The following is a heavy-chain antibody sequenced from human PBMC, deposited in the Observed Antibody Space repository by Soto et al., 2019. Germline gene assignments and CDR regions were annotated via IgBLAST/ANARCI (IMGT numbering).Heavy chain of an antibody. D-gene: IGHD5-18*01. CDR1: GFTFSSYS. CDR2: ISSSSSYI. CDR3: ATWDTATNFDY. V-gene: IGHV3-21*01. Sequence: GGSLRLSCAASGFTFSSYSMSWVRQAPGKGLEWVSSISSSSSYIYYADSVKGRFTISRDNAKNSLYLQMNSLRAEDTAVYYCATWDTATNFDYWGRGTLVTVSS. J-gene: IGHJ4*02.